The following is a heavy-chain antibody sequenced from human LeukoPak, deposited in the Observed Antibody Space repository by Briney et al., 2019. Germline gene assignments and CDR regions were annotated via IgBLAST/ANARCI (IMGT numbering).Heavy chain of an antibody. CDR3: ASRRVGASGDDAFGI. D-gene: IGHD1-26*01. CDR2: IYHSGST. CDR1: GYSISSGYY. V-gene: IGHV4-38-2*01. Sequence: SETLSLTGAVSGYSISSGYYWGWIRQPPGKGLEWIGSIYHSGSTYYNPSLKSRVTISVDTSKNQFSLKLSSVTAADTAVYYCASRRVGASGDDAFGIWGQGTMVAVSS. J-gene: IGHJ3*02.